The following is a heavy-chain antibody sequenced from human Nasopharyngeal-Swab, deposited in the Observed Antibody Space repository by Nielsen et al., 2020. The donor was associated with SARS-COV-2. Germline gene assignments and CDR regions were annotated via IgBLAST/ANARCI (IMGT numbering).Heavy chain of an antibody. CDR1: GFTFGDYA. CDR3: TREKPDYYDSSGYYPSPFDS. D-gene: IGHD3-22*01. J-gene: IGHJ4*02. Sequence: GESLKISCTASGFTFGDYAMSWFRQAPGKGLEWVGFIRSKAYGGTTEYAASVKGRFTISRDDSKSTAYLQMNSLKTEDTAVYYCTREKPDYYDSSGYYPSPFDSWGQGTLVTVSS. CDR2: IRSKAYGGTT. V-gene: IGHV3-49*03.